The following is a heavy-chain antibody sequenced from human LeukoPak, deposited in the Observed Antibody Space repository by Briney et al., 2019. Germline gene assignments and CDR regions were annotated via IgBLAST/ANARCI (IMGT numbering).Heavy chain of an antibody. J-gene: IGHJ4*02. Sequence: PGGSLRLSSAASGFTFSNYWKHWGREAPGEGLVWVSSIYTGRSRTNYADSVEGRFTTSRDTAKTTQYLKMNSLRAEDTAFYYCARGASNLFDYWGQGTLVTVSS. CDR2: IYTGRSRT. CDR1: GFTFSNYW. V-gene: IGHV3-74*01. D-gene: IGHD6-6*01. CDR3: ARGASNLFDY.